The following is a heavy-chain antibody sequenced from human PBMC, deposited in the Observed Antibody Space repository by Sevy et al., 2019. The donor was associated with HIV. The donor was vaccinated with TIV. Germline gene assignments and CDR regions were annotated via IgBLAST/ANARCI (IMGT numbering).Heavy chain of an antibody. V-gene: IGHV1-69*13. CDR3: ARVGYCSSTSCYTNYYGMDV. CDR2: IIPIFGTA. Sequence: ASVKVSCKASGGTFSSYAISWVRQAPGQGLEWMGGIIPIFGTANYAQKFQGRVTITADESTSTAYMELSSLRSEDTAVYYCARVGYCSSTSCYTNYYGMDVWGQRTTVTVSS. CDR1: GGTFSSYA. D-gene: IGHD2-2*02. J-gene: IGHJ6*02.